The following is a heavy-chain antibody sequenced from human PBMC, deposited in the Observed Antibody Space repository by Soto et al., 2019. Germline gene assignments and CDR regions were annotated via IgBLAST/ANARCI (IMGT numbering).Heavy chain of an antibody. D-gene: IGHD5-18*01. CDR2: IGKGGGDT. Sequence: GGSLRLSCAASGFTFSSYAMSWVRQAPGKGLEWVSSIGKGGGDTYYADSVKGRFTISRDNSKNTLYLQMNTLRAEDTAVFYCAKYVETAGTRQYDYWGQGTLVTVSS. V-gene: IGHV3-23*01. CDR3: AKYVETAGTRQYDY. CDR1: GFTFSSYA. J-gene: IGHJ4*02.